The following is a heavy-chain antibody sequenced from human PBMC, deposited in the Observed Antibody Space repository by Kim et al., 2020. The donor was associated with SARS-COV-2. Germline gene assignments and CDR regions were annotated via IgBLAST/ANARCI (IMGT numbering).Heavy chain of an antibody. J-gene: IGHJ4*02. Sequence: AQKFQGRVTITADDSTSTAYMELSSLRSEDTAVYYCATHSSSREAALFDYWGQGTLVTVSS. V-gene: IGHV1-69*01. D-gene: IGHD6-6*01. CDR3: ATHSSSREAALFDY.